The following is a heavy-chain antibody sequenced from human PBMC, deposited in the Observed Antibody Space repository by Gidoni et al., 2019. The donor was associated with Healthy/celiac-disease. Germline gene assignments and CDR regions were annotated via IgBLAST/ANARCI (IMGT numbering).Heavy chain of an antibody. Sequence: QVQLVQSGAEVKKPGASVKVSCKASGYIFTGYYLHWVRQAPGQGFRWMGWINPNSGGTNYAQKFQGRVTMTRDMSISTAYMELTSLRSDDTAVYHCARDLGTGYTYFDYWGQGTLLTVSS. CDR1: GYIFTGYY. J-gene: IGHJ4*02. D-gene: IGHD7-27*01. V-gene: IGHV1-2*02. CDR3: ARDLGTGYTYFDY. CDR2: INPNSGGT.